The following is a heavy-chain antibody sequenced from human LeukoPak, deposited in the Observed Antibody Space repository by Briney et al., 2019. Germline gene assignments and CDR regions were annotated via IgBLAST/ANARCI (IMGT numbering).Heavy chain of an antibody. CDR3: ARQSYRGSYLLYWFDP. J-gene: IGHJ5*02. CDR1: GYTFTSYY. D-gene: IGHD1-26*01. Sequence: ASVTVSFKASGYTFTSYYMHWVRQAPGQGLGWMGIINPSGGRTSYAQKFQGRVTMTRDTSTSTVYMELSSLRSEDTAVYYCARQSYRGSYLLYWFDPWGQGTLVTVSS. V-gene: IGHV1-46*01. CDR2: INPSGGRT.